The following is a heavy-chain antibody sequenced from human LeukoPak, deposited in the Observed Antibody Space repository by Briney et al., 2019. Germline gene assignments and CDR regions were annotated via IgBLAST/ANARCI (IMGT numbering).Heavy chain of an antibody. CDR3: ARAGGGTVSHSDY. J-gene: IGHJ4*02. CDR2: ISSSTSYI. CDR1: GFTFTTYW. D-gene: IGHD4-17*01. Sequence: GGSLRLSCAASGFTFTTYWMHWVRQAPGKGLEWVSSISSSTSYIYYADSVKGRFTISKDNAKNSLYLQMNSLRAEDTAVYYCARAGGGTVSHSDYWGQGTLVTVSS. V-gene: IGHV3-21*01.